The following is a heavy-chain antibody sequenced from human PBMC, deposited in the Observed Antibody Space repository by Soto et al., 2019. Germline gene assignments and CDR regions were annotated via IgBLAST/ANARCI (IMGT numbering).Heavy chain of an antibody. D-gene: IGHD4-4*01. CDR3: ARGFPYSNYFDY. V-gene: IGHV4-31*03. Sequence: SETLSLTCTVSGGSIRSGGYYWSWIRQHPGKGLEWIGYIYYSGSTYYNPSLKSRVTISADTSKNQFSLKLSSVTAADTAVYFCARGFPYSNYFDYWGQGTLVTVSS. CDR2: IYYSGST. J-gene: IGHJ4*02. CDR1: GGSIRSGGYY.